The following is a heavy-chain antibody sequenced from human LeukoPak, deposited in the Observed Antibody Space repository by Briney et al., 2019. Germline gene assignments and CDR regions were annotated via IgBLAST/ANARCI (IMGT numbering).Heavy chain of an antibody. J-gene: IGHJ4*02. D-gene: IGHD3-22*01. Sequence: GGSLRLSCAASGFTFSSYSMNWVRQAPGKGLEWVSSISSSSSYIYYADSVKGRFTIPRDNAKNSLYLQMNSLRAEDTAVYYCARYYDSSGYYRASVYWGQGTLVTVSS. CDR3: ARYYDSSGYYRASVY. CDR2: ISSSSSYI. CDR1: GFTFSSYS. V-gene: IGHV3-21*01.